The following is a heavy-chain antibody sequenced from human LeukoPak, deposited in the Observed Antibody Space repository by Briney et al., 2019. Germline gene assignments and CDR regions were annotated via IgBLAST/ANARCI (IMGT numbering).Heavy chain of an antibody. CDR3: ARLDIQSIDY. CDR2: VYSTGTT. V-gene: IGHV4-4*07. CDR1: GGSMSGSF. D-gene: IGHD3-9*01. J-gene: IGHJ4*02. Sequence: PSETLSLTCTVSGGSMSGSFWSWSRQPAGKGLEWIGRVYSTGTTSYNPSLKSRVTVSLDTSKNQFSLKLSSVTAADTAVYYCARLDIQSIDYWGQGTLVTVSS.